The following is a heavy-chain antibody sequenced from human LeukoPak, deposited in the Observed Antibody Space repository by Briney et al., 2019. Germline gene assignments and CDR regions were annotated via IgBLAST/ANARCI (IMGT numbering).Heavy chain of an antibody. D-gene: IGHD3-10*01. Sequence: SGESLTLSCAVSGFTFSSYWKQWVRQAPGKELVGVSRINNDGRSTSYEASVKGRFTISRDNAKNTLYLQMNSLRAEDTAVYYCARDNGLWLGENYDYWGQGTLVTVSS. CDR2: INNDGRST. V-gene: IGHV3-74*01. CDR1: GFTFSSYW. J-gene: IGHJ4*02. CDR3: ARDNGLWLGENYDY.